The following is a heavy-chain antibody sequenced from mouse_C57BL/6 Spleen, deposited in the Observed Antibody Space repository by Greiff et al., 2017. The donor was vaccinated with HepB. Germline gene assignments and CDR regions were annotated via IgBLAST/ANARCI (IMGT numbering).Heavy chain of an antibody. V-gene: IGHV1-5*01. D-gene: IGHD2-10*01. Sequence: VQLQQSGTVLARPGASVKMSCKTSGYTFTSYWMHWVKQRPGQGLEWIGAIYPGNSDTSYNQKFKGKAKLTAVTSASTAYMELSSLTNEDSAVYYCTRPYYGNYLYYFDYWGQGTTLTVSS. J-gene: IGHJ2*01. CDR1: GYTFTSYW. CDR2: IYPGNSDT. CDR3: TRPYYGNYLYYFDY.